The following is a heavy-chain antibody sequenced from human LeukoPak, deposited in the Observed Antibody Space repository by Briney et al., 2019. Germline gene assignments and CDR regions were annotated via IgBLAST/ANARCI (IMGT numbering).Heavy chain of an antibody. CDR1: GFTFSSYG. J-gene: IGHJ3*02. CDR2: IWYDGSNK. CDR3: ARDSTTGGRNAFDI. Sequence: PGRSLRLSCAASGFTFSSYGMHWVRQAPGKGLEWVAVIWYDGSNKYYADSVKGRFTISRDNSKNTLYLQMNSLRAEDTAVYYCARDSTTGGRNAFDIWGQGTMVTVSS. D-gene: IGHD7-27*01. V-gene: IGHV3-33*01.